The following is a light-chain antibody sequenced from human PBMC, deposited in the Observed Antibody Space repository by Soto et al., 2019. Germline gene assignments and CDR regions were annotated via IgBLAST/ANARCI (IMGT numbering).Light chain of an antibody. CDR2: DAS. J-gene: IGKJ5*01. V-gene: IGKV3D-20*02. CDR1: QSVSSSY. Sequence: ELVLTQSPGTLTSSPGARATLSCRASQSVSSSYLAWYQQKPGQAPRLLLYDASNRATGIPARFSGSGSGTDFTLTISSLEPEDFAVYYCQQRSNWITVGQGTRLEIK. CDR3: QQRSNWIT.